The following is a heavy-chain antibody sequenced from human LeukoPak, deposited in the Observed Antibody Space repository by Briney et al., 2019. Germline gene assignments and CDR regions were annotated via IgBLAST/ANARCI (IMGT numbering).Heavy chain of an antibody. D-gene: IGHD6-6*01. CDR2: IYYSGST. CDR3: ARVRTISSSFDP. CDR1: GGSVSSGSYS. J-gene: IGHJ5*02. Sequence: SETLSLTCTVSGGSVSSGSYSWSWIRQPPGKGLEWIGYIYYSGSTSYNPSLRSRVTISVDTSKNQLSLNLTSVTAADTAVYYCARVRTISSSFDPWGQGTLVTVSS. V-gene: IGHV4-61*01.